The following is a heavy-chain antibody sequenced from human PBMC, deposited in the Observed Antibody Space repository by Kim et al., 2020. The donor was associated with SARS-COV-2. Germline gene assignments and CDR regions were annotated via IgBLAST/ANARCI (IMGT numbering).Heavy chain of an antibody. CDR2: T. Sequence: TNHPPSLKSRVTISVDTSKNQFSLKLSSVTAADTAVYYCARGLTTVTNDYWGQGTLVTVSS. D-gene: IGHD4-4*01. CDR3: ARGLTTVTNDY. J-gene: IGHJ4*02. V-gene: IGHV4-59*09.